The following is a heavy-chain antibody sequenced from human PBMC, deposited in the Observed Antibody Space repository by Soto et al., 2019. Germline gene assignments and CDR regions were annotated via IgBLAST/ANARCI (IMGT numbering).Heavy chain of an antibody. CDR3: ARDAKRRGYYDRSGWGMDV. CDR2: ISYDGSNK. D-gene: IGHD3-22*01. J-gene: IGHJ6*02. Sequence: GGSLRLSCAASGFTFSSYAMHWVRQAPGKGLEWVAVISYDGSNKYYADSVKGRFTISRDNSKNTLYLQMNSLRAEDTAVDYCARDAKRRGYYDRSGWGMDVWGQGTTVTVSS. CDR1: GFTFSSYA. V-gene: IGHV3-30*04.